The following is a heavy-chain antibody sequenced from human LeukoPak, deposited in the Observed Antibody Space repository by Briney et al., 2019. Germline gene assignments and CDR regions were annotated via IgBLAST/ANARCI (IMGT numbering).Heavy chain of an antibody. V-gene: IGHV4-34*01. J-gene: IGHJ4*02. Sequence: SETLSLTCAVYGGSFSEYYWSWIRQSPGKGLEWIAEISQSGSINYNPSLKSRVTISVDASKKQFSLKMSSVTAADTAVYYCARGGRRVYDILTGYYDYWGQGTLVTVSS. CDR1: GGSFSEYY. D-gene: IGHD3-9*01. CDR2: ISQSGSI. CDR3: ARGGRRVYDILTGYYDY.